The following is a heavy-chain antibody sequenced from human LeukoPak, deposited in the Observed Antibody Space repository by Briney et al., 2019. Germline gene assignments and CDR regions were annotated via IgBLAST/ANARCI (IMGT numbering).Heavy chain of an antibody. Sequence: GGCLRVSFVASGFTFSDYYMSSIRQAPGRGLEGVSYICSSDSTIYYADSLKGRFTISRENAKNSLYLQMNSLGAEDTAVYYWARDPYCCSTSCDYFDYWGQGTLVTVSS. V-gene: IGHV3-11*01. CDR2: ICSSDSTI. J-gene: IGHJ4*02. CDR1: GFTFSDYY. CDR3: ARDPYCCSTSCDYFDY. D-gene: IGHD2-2*01.